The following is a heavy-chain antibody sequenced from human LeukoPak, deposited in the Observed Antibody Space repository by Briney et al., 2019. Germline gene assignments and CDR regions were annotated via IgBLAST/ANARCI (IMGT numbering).Heavy chain of an antibody. D-gene: IGHD2-15*01. CDR1: GFTFSSYW. CDR2: IKQDGSEK. J-gene: IGHJ5*02. CDR3: ASQYCSGGSCYPNWFDP. V-gene: IGHV3-7*01. Sequence: GGSLRLSCAASGFTFSSYWTTWVRQAPGKGLEWVANIKQDGSEKYYVDSVKGRFTISRDNAKNSLYLQMNSVRAEDTAVYYCASQYCSGGSCYPNWFDPWGQGTLVTVFS.